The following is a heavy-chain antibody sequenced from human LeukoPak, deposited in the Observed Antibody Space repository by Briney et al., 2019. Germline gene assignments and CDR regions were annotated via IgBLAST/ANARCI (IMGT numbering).Heavy chain of an antibody. Sequence: PGGSLRLSCAASGFTFSNYWMHWLRQPPGKGVVWVSHINSGGSSTAHADSVRGRFTTSRDNAKNTLYLQMNSLRAEDTAVYYCASGLSPYGSDYWGQGTLVTVSS. CDR2: INSGGSST. J-gene: IGHJ4*02. CDR1: GFTFSNYW. V-gene: IGHV3-74*03. D-gene: IGHD3-10*01. CDR3: ASGLSPYGSDY.